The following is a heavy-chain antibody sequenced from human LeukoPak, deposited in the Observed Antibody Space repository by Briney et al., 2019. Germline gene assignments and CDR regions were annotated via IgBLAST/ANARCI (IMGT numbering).Heavy chain of an antibody. Sequence: GGSLRLSCAASGFIFRNYWMSWVRQAPGKGLEWVANIKEDGSEKYYADSVKGRFTISRDNSKNTLYLQMNSLRAEDTAVYYCAKSNWGSGLNYFDHWGQGTLVTVSS. D-gene: IGHD7-27*01. V-gene: IGHV3-7*01. CDR1: GFIFRNYW. CDR3: AKSNWGSGLNYFDH. CDR2: IKEDGSEK. J-gene: IGHJ4*02.